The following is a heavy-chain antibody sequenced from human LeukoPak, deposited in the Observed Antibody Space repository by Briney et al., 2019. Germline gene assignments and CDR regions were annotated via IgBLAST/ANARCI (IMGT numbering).Heavy chain of an antibody. J-gene: IGHJ4*02. CDR1: GGTFSSYA. V-gene: IGHV1-69*05. CDR2: IIPIFGTA. CDR3: ARGARGLWGFDY. Sequence: ASAKVSCKASGGTFSSYAISWVRQAPGQGLEWMGGIIPIFGTANYAQKFQGRVTITTDESTSTAYMELSSLRSEDTAVYYCARGARGLWGFDYWGQGTLVTVSS. D-gene: IGHD2-21*01.